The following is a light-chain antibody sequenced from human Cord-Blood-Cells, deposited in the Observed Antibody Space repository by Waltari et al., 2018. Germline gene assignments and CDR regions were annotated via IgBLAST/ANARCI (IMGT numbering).Light chain of an antibody. Sequence: SYVLTQPPSVSVAPGKTARITCGGNNIGSKSVHWYQQKPGQAPVLVIYYVSDRPSGMPERFSGSNSGNTATLTISRVEAGDEADYYCQVWDSRSDHYVFGTGTKVTVL. CDR2: YVS. V-gene: IGLV3-21*04. CDR3: QVWDSRSDHYV. J-gene: IGLJ1*01. CDR1: NIGSKS.